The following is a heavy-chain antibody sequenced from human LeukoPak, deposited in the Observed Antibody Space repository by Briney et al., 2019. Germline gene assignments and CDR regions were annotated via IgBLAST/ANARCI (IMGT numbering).Heavy chain of an antibody. Sequence: PGGSLRLSCAASGFTFSSYSMNWVRQAPGKGLEWVSSISSSSSYIYYADSVKGRFTISRDNAKNSLYLQMNSLRAEDTAVYYCARDAYCGGDCYYYFDYWGQGTLVTVSS. CDR1: GFTFSSYS. CDR2: ISSSSSYI. D-gene: IGHD2-21*02. J-gene: IGHJ4*02. CDR3: ARDAYCGGDCYYYFDY. V-gene: IGHV3-21*01.